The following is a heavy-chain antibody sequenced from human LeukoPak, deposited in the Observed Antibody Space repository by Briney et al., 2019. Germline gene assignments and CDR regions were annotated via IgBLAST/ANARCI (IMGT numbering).Heavy chain of an antibody. Sequence: GGSLRLSCAASGFTFTSNYMTWVRQAPGKGLEWVSYIYRAYNTFYSDSVKGRFTISRDNSKNSLNLQMNSLRAEDTAVYYCAKVARSTFCSGGSGYIDHWGQGTLVTVSS. CDR2: IYRAYNT. V-gene: IGHV3-53*01. CDR1: GFTFTSNY. J-gene: IGHJ4*02. CDR3: AKVARSTFCSGGSGYIDH. D-gene: IGHD2-15*01.